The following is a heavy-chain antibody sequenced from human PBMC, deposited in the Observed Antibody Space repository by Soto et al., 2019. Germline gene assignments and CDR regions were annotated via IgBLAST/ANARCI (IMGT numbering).Heavy chain of an antibody. CDR2: VSSDGSST. D-gene: IGHD4-4*01. Sequence: EVQLVESGGGLVQPGESLRLSCAASGFTFSSYWMHWIRQAPGKGLVWVSRVSSDGSSTVYANSVKGRLTISRDNAKNTLYLQMNILSEEDTAVYYCARGLPNYSSFDSWGQGTLVTVSS. CDR1: GFTFSSYW. V-gene: IGHV3-74*01. J-gene: IGHJ4*02. CDR3: ARGLPNYSSFDS.